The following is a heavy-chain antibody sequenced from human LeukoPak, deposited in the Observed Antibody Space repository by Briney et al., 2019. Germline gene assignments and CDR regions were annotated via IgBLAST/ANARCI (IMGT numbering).Heavy chain of an antibody. Sequence: ASVKVSCKASGGTFSSYAISWVRQAPGQGLEWMGGIIPIFGTANYAQKFQGRVTITADESTSTAYMELSSLRSEDTAVHYCARDCSSTSCYNDAFDIWGQGTMVTVSS. J-gene: IGHJ3*02. CDR3: ARDCSSTSCYNDAFDI. CDR1: GGTFSSYA. D-gene: IGHD2-2*02. V-gene: IGHV1-69*13. CDR2: IIPIFGTA.